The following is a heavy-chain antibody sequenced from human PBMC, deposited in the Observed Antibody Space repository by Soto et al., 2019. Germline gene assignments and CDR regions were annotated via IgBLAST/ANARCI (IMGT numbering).Heavy chain of an antibody. J-gene: IGHJ4*02. Sequence: QVQLVQSGAEVKKPGASVKVSCKGSGYTFTSNDINWVRQATGQGFEWMGWMSPKSGDTGYSQKFQGRVTMTRDTSRSTAYMELSSLRSEDTAVYYCAGGPPSWGCDFWGQGTLVTVSS. CDR2: MSPKSGDT. CDR1: GYTFTSND. CDR3: AGGPPSWGCDF. D-gene: IGHD7-27*01. V-gene: IGHV1-8*01.